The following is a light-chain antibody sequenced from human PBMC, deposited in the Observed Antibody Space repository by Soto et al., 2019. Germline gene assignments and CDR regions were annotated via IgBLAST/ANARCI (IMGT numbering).Light chain of an antibody. CDR1: QSVSSSY. Sequence: EIVLTQSPGTLSLTPGERATLSCRASQSVSSSYFAWYQQKPGQAPRLLIYGASSRATGIPDRFSGSGSGTDFTLTISRLEPEDFAVYYCQQYGSSPGTFGHGTKVEI. CDR2: GAS. J-gene: IGKJ1*01. V-gene: IGKV3-20*01. CDR3: QQYGSSPGT.